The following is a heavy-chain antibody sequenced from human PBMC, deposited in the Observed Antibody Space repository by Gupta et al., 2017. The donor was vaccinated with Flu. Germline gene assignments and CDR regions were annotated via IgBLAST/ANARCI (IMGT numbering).Heavy chain of an antibody. CDR2: FSTPGTT. D-gene: IGHD4-4*01. Sequence: QVQLQESGPGLVKPSQTLSLTCTVSGGSIGSGNYHWSWIRQPAGEKLEWVGRFSTPGTTNYNPSLKSRVTISIDTSKNQFSPKLNSMTAADTGVYFCARDPMDGYSFFDYWGQGPLITVSS. J-gene: IGHJ4*02. CDR3: ARDPMDGYSFFDY. V-gene: IGHV4-61*02. CDR1: GGSIGSGNYH.